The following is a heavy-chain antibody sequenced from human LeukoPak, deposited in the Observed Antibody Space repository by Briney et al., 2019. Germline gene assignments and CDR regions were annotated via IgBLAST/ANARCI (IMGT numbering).Heavy chain of an antibody. J-gene: IGHJ4*02. D-gene: IGHD1-26*01. CDR2: INPNSGGT. CDR1: GYTFTGYY. Sequence: GASVKVSCKASGYTFTGYYMHWVRQAPRQGLAWMGWINPNSGGTNYAQKFQGRVTMTRDTSISTAYMELSRLRSDDTAVYYCARDEIVGAYFDYWGQGTLVTVSS. CDR3: ARDEIVGAYFDY. V-gene: IGHV1-2*02.